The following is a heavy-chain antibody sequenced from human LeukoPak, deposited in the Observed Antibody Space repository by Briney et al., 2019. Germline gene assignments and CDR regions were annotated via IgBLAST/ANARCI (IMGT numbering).Heavy chain of an antibody. D-gene: IGHD3-10*01. V-gene: IGHV4-59*12. CDR1: GGSISSYY. CDR3: ARDSMVRGMGY. CDR2: IFYSGST. Sequence: SETLSLTCTVSGGSISSYYWSWIRQPPGKGLEGIGYIFYSGSTYYNPSLKSRLTISVDTSKNQFSLKLSSVTAADTAVYYCARDSMVRGMGYWGQGTLVTVSS. J-gene: IGHJ4*02.